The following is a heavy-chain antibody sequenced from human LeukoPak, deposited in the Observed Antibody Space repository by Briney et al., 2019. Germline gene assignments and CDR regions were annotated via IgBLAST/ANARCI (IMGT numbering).Heavy chain of an antibody. CDR3: ARGRGYYGSGSYYKSSYYYYMDV. CDR2: INHSGST. V-gene: IGHV4-39*07. J-gene: IGHJ6*03. Sequence: SPSETLSLTCTVSGGSITSSGYHWGWIRQPPGKGLEWIGEINHSGSTNYNPSLKSRVTISVDTSKNQFSLKLSSVTAADTAVYYCARGRGYYGSGSYYKSSYYYYMDVWGKGTTVTVSS. D-gene: IGHD3-10*01. CDR1: GGSITSSGYH.